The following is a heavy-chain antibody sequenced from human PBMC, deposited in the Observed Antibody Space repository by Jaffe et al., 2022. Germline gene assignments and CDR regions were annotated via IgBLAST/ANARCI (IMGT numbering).Heavy chain of an antibody. V-gene: IGHV3-49*04. Sequence: EVQLVESGGGLVQPGRSLRLSCTASGFTFGDYAMSWVRQAPGKGLEWVGFIRSKAYGGTTEYAASVKGRFTISRDDSKSIAYLQMNSLKTEDTAVYYCTRDVRWRYSSSWYAYFDYWGQGTLVTVSS. J-gene: IGHJ4*02. CDR2: IRSKAYGGTT. D-gene: IGHD6-13*01. CDR1: GFTFGDYA. CDR3: TRDVRWRYSSSWYAYFDY.